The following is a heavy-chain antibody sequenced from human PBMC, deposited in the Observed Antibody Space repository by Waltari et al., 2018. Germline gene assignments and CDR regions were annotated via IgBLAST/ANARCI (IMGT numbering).Heavy chain of an antibody. V-gene: IGHV1-8*01. CDR1: GYTFTSYD. J-gene: IGHJ4*02. Sequence: QVQLVQSGAEVKKPGASVRVSCRASGYTFTSYDINWVRQATGQGLEWMGWMNPNSGNTGYAQKFLGRVTRTRNTSISTAYMDLSSLRSEDTAVYYCARAPSVLMVYASDYWGQGTLVTVSS. CDR2: MNPNSGNT. CDR3: ARAPSVLMVYASDY. D-gene: IGHD2-8*01.